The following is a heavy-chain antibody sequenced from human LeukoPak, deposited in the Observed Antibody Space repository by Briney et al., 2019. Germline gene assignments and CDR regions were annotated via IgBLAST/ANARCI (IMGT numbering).Heavy chain of an antibody. CDR1: GFTFSSYW. D-gene: IGHD3-16*02. Sequence: GGSLRLSCAASGFTFSSYWMHWVRQAPGKGLVWVSRINNDGGSTSYADSVKGRFTISRDNAKNTLYLQMNSLRAEDTAVYYCARDKSSDYVWGSYRPDNWFDPWGQGTLVTVSS. CDR2: INNDGGST. V-gene: IGHV3-74*01. CDR3: ARDKSSDYVWGSYRPDNWFDP. J-gene: IGHJ5*02.